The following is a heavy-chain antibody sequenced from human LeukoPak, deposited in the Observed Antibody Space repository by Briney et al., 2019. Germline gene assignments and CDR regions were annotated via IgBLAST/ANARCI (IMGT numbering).Heavy chain of an antibody. J-gene: IGHJ4*02. CDR2: ISGSGGST. CDR1: GFTFSSYG. V-gene: IGHV3-23*01. Sequence: GGSLRLSCAASGFTFSSYGMSWVRQAPGKGLEWVSAISGSGGSTYYADSVKGRFTISRDNSKNTLYLQMNILRGEDAATYYCAKDLGIGGSGFWGQGTLVTVSS. D-gene: IGHD3-22*01. CDR3: AKDLGIGGSGF.